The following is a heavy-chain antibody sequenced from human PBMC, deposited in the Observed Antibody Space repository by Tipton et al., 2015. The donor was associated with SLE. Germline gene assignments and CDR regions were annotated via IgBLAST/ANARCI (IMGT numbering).Heavy chain of an antibody. Sequence: LRLSCTVSGDSINGYYWTWIRQPPGKGLEWVGYVYSSGFSDYNPSLRSRVTISLDTSKNQFSLRLSSATAADTAVYYCARVGHGFDDSGYNTHYYYYMDVWGKGTTVTVSS. V-gene: IGHV4-59*01. CDR1: GDSINGYY. CDR2: VYSSGFS. D-gene: IGHD3-22*01. CDR3: ARVGHGFDDSGYNTHYYYYMDV. J-gene: IGHJ6*03.